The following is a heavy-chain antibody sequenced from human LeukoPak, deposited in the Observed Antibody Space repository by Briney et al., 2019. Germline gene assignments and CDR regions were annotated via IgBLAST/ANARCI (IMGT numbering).Heavy chain of an antibody. J-gene: IGHJ4*02. CDR2: IYYSGTT. V-gene: IGHV4-39*01. D-gene: IGHD3-22*01. Sequence: SETLSLTCTVSGGSITSSSHYWGWVRQPPGKGLDWIGSIYYSGTTYYNPSLKSRVTISVDTSKSHFSLRLSSVTAADTAVYYCARHDSDDFSGFLDSWGQGTLVTVSS. CDR3: ARHDSDDFSGFLDS. CDR1: GGSITSSSHY.